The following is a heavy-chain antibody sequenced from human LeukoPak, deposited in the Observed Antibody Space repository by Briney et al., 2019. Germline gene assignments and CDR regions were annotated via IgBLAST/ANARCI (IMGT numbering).Heavy chain of an antibody. J-gene: IGHJ3*02. Sequence: PGGSLRLSCAASGFTFDDYAMHWVRQAPGKGLEWVSGISWNSGSIGYADSVKGRFTISRDNAKNSLYLQMNSLRAEDTALYYCAKDLRSSWYQASAFDIWGQGTMVTVSS. CDR3: AKDLRSSWYQASAFDI. CDR2: ISWNSGSI. D-gene: IGHD6-13*01. V-gene: IGHV3-9*01. CDR1: GFTFDDYA.